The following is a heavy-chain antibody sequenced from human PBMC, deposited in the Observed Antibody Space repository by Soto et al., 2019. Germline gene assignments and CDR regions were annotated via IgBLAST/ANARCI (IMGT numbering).Heavy chain of an antibody. J-gene: IGHJ4*02. V-gene: IGHV4-39*01. CDR1: GGSISSSNYY. Sequence: QLQLQESGPGLVKPSETLSLTCTVSGGSISSSNYYWGWIRQPPGKGLEWIGRIHYSGSTHYNSSLKSRVTISVDTSKNQFSLKLTSVTAADTAVYYCATLPHYGDPKAGFWGQGTLVTVSS. CDR2: IHYSGST. CDR3: ATLPHYGDPKAGF. D-gene: IGHD4-17*01.